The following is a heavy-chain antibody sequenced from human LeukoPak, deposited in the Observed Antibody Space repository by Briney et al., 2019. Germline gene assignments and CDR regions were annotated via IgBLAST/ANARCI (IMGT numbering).Heavy chain of an antibody. J-gene: IGHJ4*02. CDR3: ARDTGRWLQSPLY. Sequence: VTVSFKASGYTFTIYGISWVRQAPGQGXEWMGWISAYNGNTNYAQKLQGRVTMTTDTSTSTAYMELRSLRSDDTAVYYCARDTGRWLQSPLYWGQGTLVTVSS. CDR1: GYTFTIYG. D-gene: IGHD5-24*01. V-gene: IGHV1-18*01. CDR2: ISAYNGNT.